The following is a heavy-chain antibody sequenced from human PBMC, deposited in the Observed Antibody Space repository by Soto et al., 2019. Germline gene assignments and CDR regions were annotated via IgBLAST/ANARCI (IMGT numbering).Heavy chain of an antibody. D-gene: IGHD3-16*01. CDR2: INSDGSSI. CDR1: GFTFSRHW. CDR3: ARVGDGYDVFDI. V-gene: IGHV3-74*01. Sequence: GGSLRLSCAASGFTFSRHWMHWVRQAPGKGLVWVSRINSDGSSINYADSVKGRFTISRDNAKNTLYLQMDSLRAEDTAVYYCARVGDGYDVFDIWGQGTMVTVSS. J-gene: IGHJ3*02.